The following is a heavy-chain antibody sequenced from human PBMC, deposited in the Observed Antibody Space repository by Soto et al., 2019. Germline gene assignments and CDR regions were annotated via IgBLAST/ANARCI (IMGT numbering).Heavy chain of an antibody. CDR1: GYTFTSHG. Sequence: QLQLVQSGGEVKTPGASVKVSCTTSGYTFTSHGISWVRQAPGQGLEWMGWIRTYNGKTDYAQKFQGRVTMTADTRTSTVYMYVRSVRYDDTDVYYCASLLTEGATYREDAFDIWGQGTKVTVSS. D-gene: IGHD1-26*01. CDR3: ASLLTEGATYREDAFDI. CDR2: IRTYNGKT. J-gene: IGHJ3*02. V-gene: IGHV1-18*01.